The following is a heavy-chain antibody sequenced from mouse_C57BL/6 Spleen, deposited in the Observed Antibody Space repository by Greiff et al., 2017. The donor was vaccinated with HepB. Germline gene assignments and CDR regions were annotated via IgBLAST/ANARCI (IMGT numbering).Heavy chain of an antibody. J-gene: IGHJ4*01. CDR1: GFTFSDYY. Sequence: EVKLMESEGGLVQPGSSMKLSCTASGFTFSDYYMAWVRQVPEKGLEWVANINYDGSSTYYLDSLKSRFIISRDNAKNILYLQMSSLKSEDTATYYCARGWLSGAMDYWGQGTSVTVSS. V-gene: IGHV5-16*01. D-gene: IGHD2-3*01. CDR2: INYDGSST. CDR3: ARGWLSGAMDY.